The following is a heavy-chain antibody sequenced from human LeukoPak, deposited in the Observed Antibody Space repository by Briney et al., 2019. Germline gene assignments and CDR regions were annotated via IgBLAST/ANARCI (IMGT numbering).Heavy chain of an antibody. CDR1: GYTFTSYD. Sequence: GASVKVSCKASGYTFTSYDINWVRQATGQGLEWMGWMNPNSGNTGYAQKFQGRVTMTRNTSISTAYMELSSLRSEDTAVYYCARDIAAAGTHYYYGMDVWGQGTTVTVCS. V-gene: IGHV1-8*01. J-gene: IGHJ6*02. CDR2: MNPNSGNT. CDR3: ARDIAAAGTHYYYGMDV. D-gene: IGHD6-13*01.